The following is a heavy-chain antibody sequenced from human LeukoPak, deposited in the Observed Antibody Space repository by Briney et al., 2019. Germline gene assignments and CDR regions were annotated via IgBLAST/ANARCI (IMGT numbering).Heavy chain of an antibody. D-gene: IGHD3-22*01. Sequence: SETLSLTXTVSGGSISSGDYYWSWIRQPPGNGLEWIRYIYYSGSTYYNPSLKSRVTISVDTSKTQFSLKLSSVTAADTAVYYCARAYYYDSSGYYTNWFDPWGQGTLVTVSS. CDR3: ARAYYYDSSGYYTNWFDP. CDR2: IYYSGST. V-gene: IGHV4-30-4*08. CDR1: GGSISSGDYY. J-gene: IGHJ5*02.